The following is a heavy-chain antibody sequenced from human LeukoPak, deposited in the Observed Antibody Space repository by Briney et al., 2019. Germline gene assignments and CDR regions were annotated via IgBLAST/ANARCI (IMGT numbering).Heavy chain of an antibody. Sequence: GGSLRLSCAASGFTFSSYWMSWVRQAPGKGLEWVANIKQDGSEKYYVDSVKGRFTISRDNAKNSLYLQMNSLRAEDTAVYYCARDRNGYNYYYYYYMDVWGKGTTVTISS. CDR2: IKQDGSEK. V-gene: IGHV3-7*03. CDR1: GFTFSSYW. CDR3: ARDRNGYNYYYYYYMDV. D-gene: IGHD5-24*01. J-gene: IGHJ6*03.